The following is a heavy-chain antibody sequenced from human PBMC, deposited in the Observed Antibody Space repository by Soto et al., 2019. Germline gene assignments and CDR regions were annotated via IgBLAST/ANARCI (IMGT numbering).Heavy chain of an antibody. CDR1: GDAMISSFW. D-gene: IGHD4-17*01. CDR3: ARYDFGTFDY. Sequence: AXTLSLASAVSGDAMISSFWVSWVRQPPGKGLEWIGEIYHTESTVYNPSLKSRVTISVDKSKNQFSLNLDSVTAADTAVYYCARYDFGTFDYWGRGILVTAPQ. J-gene: IGHJ4*02. V-gene: IGHV4-4*02. CDR2: IYHTEST.